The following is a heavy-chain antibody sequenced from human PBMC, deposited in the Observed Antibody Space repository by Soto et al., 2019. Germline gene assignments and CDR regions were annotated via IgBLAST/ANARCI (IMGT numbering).Heavy chain of an antibody. J-gene: IGHJ4*02. CDR1: GGSISSNY. Sequence: SETLSLTCTVSGGSISSNYWTWIRQPPGKGLEWIGSVYNSGSTNYNPSLKRRVTISEDTSKSQFSLKVNSMTAADTAVYYCARYRREAVAGYTLDNWGQGILVTVSS. CDR2: VYNSGST. D-gene: IGHD6-13*01. V-gene: IGHV4-59*01. CDR3: ARYRREAVAGYTLDN.